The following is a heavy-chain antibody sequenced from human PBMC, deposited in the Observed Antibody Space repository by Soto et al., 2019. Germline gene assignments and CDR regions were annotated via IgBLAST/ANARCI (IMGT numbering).Heavy chain of an antibody. CDR3: ARGVDAGVDV. CDR2: MSPNSGAT. V-gene: IGHV1-8*01. CDR1: GYTFTTYD. J-gene: IGHJ6*02. Sequence: QVQLVQSGAEVTKPGASVKVSCRASGYTFTTYDINWVRQATGQGLEWMGWMSPNSGATGYAQKFQGRVTMTRDTSIGTAYMELSNLRSEDTAIYSCARGVDAGVDVWGQGTTVTVSS. D-gene: IGHD1-1*01.